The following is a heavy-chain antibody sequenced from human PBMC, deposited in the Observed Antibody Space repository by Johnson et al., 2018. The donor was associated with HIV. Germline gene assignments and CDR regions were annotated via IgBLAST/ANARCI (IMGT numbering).Heavy chain of an antibody. CDR1: GFTFSSYS. CDR2: TSYDGGNK. J-gene: IGHJ3*02. D-gene: IGHD6-13*01. V-gene: IGHV3-30*04. Sequence: VQLVESGGGVVQPGRSLRLSCAASGFTFSSYSLHWVRQAPGKGLEWVAVTSYDGGNKYYADSVKGRFTISRDNSKNTLYLQMNSLRAEDTAVYYCARDDLGNPFSSYDAFDIWGQGTKVTVSS. CDR3: ARDDLGNPFSSYDAFDI.